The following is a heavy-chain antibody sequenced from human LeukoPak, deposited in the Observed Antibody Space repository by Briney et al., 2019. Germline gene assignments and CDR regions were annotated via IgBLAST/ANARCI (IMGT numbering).Heavy chain of an antibody. CDR3: ARIANGSYNS. Sequence: SETLSLTCTVSGASISSYYWSWIRQPPGKGLEWIGYIYYSGSTKYNPSLKSRVTISLDRTKNQFSLKLRSVTAADTAVYYCARIANGSYNSWGQGTLVTVSS. CDR1: GASISSYY. J-gene: IGHJ4*02. D-gene: IGHD1-26*01. V-gene: IGHV4-59*01. CDR2: IYYSGST.